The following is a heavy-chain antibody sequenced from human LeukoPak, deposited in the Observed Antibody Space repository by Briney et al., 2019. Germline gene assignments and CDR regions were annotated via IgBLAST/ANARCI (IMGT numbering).Heavy chain of an antibody. Sequence: SVKVSCKASGGTFSSYAISWVRQAPGQGLEWMGGIIPIFGTANYAQKFQGRVTITTDEPTSTAYMELSSLRSEDTAVYYCAKGIYGDSLGYWGQGTLVTVSS. V-gene: IGHV1-69*05. CDR1: GGTFSSYA. D-gene: IGHD4-17*01. CDR2: IIPIFGTA. CDR3: AKGIYGDSLGY. J-gene: IGHJ4*02.